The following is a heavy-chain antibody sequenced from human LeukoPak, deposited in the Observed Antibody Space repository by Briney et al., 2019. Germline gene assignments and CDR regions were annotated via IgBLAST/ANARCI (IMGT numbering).Heavy chain of an antibody. CDR1: GGSISSSSYY. V-gene: IGHV4-39*07. D-gene: IGHD3-22*01. CDR2: IYYSGST. Sequence: SETLSLTCTVSGGSISSSSYYWGWIRQPPGEGLEWIGSIYYSGSTYYNPSLKSRVTISVDTSKNQFSLKLSSVTAADTAVYYCARVQTPTDYYDSSGHFDYWGQGTLVTVSS. J-gene: IGHJ4*02. CDR3: ARVQTPTDYYDSSGHFDY.